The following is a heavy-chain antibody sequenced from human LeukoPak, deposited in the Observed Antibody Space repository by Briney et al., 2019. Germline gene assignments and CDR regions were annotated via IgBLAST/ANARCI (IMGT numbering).Heavy chain of an antibody. D-gene: IGHD1-26*01. J-gene: IGHJ6*02. CDR2: IWYDGSNT. V-gene: IGHV3-33*06. CDR3: AKDRGGSYYYYYGMDV. Sequence: GRSLRLSCAASGFTFSSYGMHWVRQAPGKGLEWVAVIWYDGSNTYYADSVKGRFTISRDNSKNTMYLQMNSLRAEDTALYYCAKDRGGSYYYYYGMDVWGQGTTVTVSS. CDR1: GFTFSSYG.